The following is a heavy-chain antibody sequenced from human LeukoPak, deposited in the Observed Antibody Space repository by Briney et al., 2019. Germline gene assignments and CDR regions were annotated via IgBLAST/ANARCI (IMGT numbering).Heavy chain of an antibody. Sequence: ASVKVSYKASGYTLTGHYMHWVRQAPGQGLEWMGRINPNSGGTHYAQKFQGRVTMTRDTSISTAYMELTRLRYDDTAMYYCAREVGYSSSWYGRFDPWGQGTLVTVSS. CDR2: INPNSGGT. CDR1: GYTLTGHY. J-gene: IGHJ5*01. V-gene: IGHV1-2*06. CDR3: AREVGYSSSWYGRFDP. D-gene: IGHD6-13*01.